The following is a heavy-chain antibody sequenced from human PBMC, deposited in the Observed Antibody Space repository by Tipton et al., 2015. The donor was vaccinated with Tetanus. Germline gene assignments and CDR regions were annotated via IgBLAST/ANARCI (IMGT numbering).Heavy chain of an antibody. J-gene: IGHJ4*02. CDR1: GFTFSNYW. CDR3: ARANLNDFGDYSGLAH. CDR2: IDQAGSDK. V-gene: IGHV3-7*01. Sequence: SLRLSCAASGFTFSNYWMSWVRQAPGKGLEWVANIDQAGSDKYYVDSVKGRFTISRDNAKNSLFLQMDGLRAEDTAVYFCARANLNDFGDYSGLAHWDQGTLVTVSS. D-gene: IGHD4-17*01.